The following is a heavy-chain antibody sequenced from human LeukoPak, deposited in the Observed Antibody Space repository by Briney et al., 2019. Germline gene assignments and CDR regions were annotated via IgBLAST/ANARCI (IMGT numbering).Heavy chain of an antibody. CDR3: ARDLQRSTAAIRRGYYYGMDV. CDR2: IKQDGSEK. CDR1: GFTFSSYW. J-gene: IGHJ6*02. Sequence: GGSLRLSCAASGFTFSSYWMSWVRQAPGKGLEWVANIKQDGSEKYYVDFVKGRFTISRDNAKNSLYLQMNSLRAEDTAVYYCARDLQRSTAAIRRGYYYGMDVWGQGTTVTVSS. D-gene: IGHD2-2*01. V-gene: IGHV3-7*01.